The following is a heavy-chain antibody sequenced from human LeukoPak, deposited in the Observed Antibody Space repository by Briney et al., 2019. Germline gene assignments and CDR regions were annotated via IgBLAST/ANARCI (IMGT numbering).Heavy chain of an antibody. CDR2: ISHDGSEK. D-gene: IGHD6-19*01. V-gene: IGHV3-7*01. J-gene: IGHJ4*02. CDR3: ASGGGWVFFN. Sequence: GGSLRLSCAASGFPFSSHWLSWFRQSPGKGLEWVAHISHDGSEKHYVDSVKGRFTISRDNARNPQFLQMNSLRVDDTAVYYCASGGGWVFFNWGQGTLVTVSS. CDR1: GFPFSSHW.